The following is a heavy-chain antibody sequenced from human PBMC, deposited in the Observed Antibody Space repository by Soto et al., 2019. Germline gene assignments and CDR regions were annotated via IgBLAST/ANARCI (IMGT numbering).Heavy chain of an antibody. Sequence: SGPTLVNPTQTLTLTCTFSGFSLSTSGVGVGWIRQPPGKALEWLALIYWNDDKRYSPSLKSRLTITKDTSKNQVVLTMTNMDPVDTATYYCAHRNIGVVPAAMSWFDPWGQGTLVTFSS. V-gene: IGHV2-5*01. CDR2: IYWNDDK. CDR3: AHRNIGVVPAAMSWFDP. CDR1: GFSLSTSGVG. J-gene: IGHJ5*02. D-gene: IGHD2-2*01.